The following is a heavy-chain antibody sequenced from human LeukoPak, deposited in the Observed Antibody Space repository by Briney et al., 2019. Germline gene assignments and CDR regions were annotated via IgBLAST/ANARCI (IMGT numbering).Heavy chain of an antibody. V-gene: IGHV3-23*01. Sequence: GGSRRLSWAASGFTFSSYAMSWVRQAPGKGLEWVSAISGSGGSTYYADSGKGRFTISRDNSKHPLYLQMNSLRAEDMAVYYCAKGYCSSPSCYKLDYWGQGTLVTVSS. J-gene: IGHJ4*02. CDR3: AKGYCSSPSCYKLDY. CDR2: ISGSGGST. D-gene: IGHD2-2*02. CDR1: GFTFSSYA.